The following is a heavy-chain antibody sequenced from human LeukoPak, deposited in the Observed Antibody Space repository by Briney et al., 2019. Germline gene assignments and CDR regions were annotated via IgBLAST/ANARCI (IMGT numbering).Heavy chain of an antibody. D-gene: IGHD3-22*01. CDR1: GFTFSSYA. J-gene: IGHJ4*02. Sequence: PGGSPRLSCAASGFTFSSYAMSWVRQAPGKGLEWVSAISGGGGSTYYADSVKGRFTISRDNSKNTLYLQMNSLRAEDTAVYYCVYDSSGYSNFDYWGQGTLVTVSS. CDR3: VYDSSGYSNFDY. CDR2: ISGGGGST. V-gene: IGHV3-23*01.